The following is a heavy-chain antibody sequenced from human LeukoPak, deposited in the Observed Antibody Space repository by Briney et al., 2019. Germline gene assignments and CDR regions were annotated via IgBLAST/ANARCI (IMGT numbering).Heavy chain of an antibody. CDR1: GFTFSSYW. V-gene: IGHV3-7*01. J-gene: IGHJ4*02. D-gene: IGHD6-13*01. Sequence: GGSLRLSCAASGFTFSSYWMSWVRQALGKGLEWVANIKEDGNEKHYVDSVKGRFTISRDNAKNSLYLQLSSLRAEDTAVYFCAREWFSSSWSLFDYWGQGTLVTVSS. CDR3: AREWFSSSWSLFDY. CDR2: IKEDGNEK.